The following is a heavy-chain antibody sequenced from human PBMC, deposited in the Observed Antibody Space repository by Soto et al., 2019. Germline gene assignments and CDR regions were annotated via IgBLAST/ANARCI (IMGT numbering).Heavy chain of an antibody. CDR2: ISGSGGTT. D-gene: IGHD5-12*01. V-gene: IGHV3-23*01. Sequence: EVQLLESGGGLVQPGGSLRLSCAASGFTFSSYSMSWVRQAPGKGLEWVSSISGSGGTTYSADSVKGRFTISRDNSKNTLYLHINSLRAEDAAMYYCVSLPLWIHYWGQGTLVTVSS. J-gene: IGHJ4*02. CDR1: GFTFSSYS. CDR3: VSLPLWIHY.